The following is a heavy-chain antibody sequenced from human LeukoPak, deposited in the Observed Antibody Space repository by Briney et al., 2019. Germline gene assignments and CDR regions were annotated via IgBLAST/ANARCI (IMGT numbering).Heavy chain of an antibody. CDR1: GFTFSSYS. CDR2: ISSSSSYI. CDR3: ARDYDPDLFGSSTSCEQH. D-gene: IGHD2-2*01. J-gene: IGHJ1*01. V-gene: IGHV3-21*01. Sequence: GGSLRLSCAASGFTFSSYSMNWVRQAPGKGLEWVSSISSSSSYIYYADSVKGRFTISRDNAKNSLYLQMNSLRAEDTAVYYCARDYDPDLFGSSTSCEQHWGQGTLVTVSS.